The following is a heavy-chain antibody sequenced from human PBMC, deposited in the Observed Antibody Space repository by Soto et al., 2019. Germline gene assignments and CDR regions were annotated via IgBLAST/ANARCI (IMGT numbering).Heavy chain of an antibody. CDR2: ISAYNGNT. CDR1: GYTFTSYG. CDR3: ARGWELLSFGPSAKFDY. Sequence: ASVKVSCKASGYTFTSYGISWVRQAPGQGLEWMGWISAYNGNTNYAQKLQGRVTMTTDTSTSTAYMELRSLRSDDTAVYYCARGWELLSFGPSAKFDYWGQGTLVTVSS. V-gene: IGHV1-18*01. D-gene: IGHD1-26*01. J-gene: IGHJ4*02.